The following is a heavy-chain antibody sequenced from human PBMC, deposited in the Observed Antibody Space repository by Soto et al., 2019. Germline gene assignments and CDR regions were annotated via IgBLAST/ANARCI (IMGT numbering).Heavy chain of an antibody. V-gene: IGHV3-48*02. CDR1: GFSFNTYS. D-gene: IGHD3-22*01. CDR3: ARDQYYYDSSGYSPFHY. Sequence: GSLRLSCAASGFSFNTYSMNWVRQAPGKGLEWVSYIGSSGTTIYYADSVKGRFTISRDNAKNSLYLQMNSLRDEDTAVYYCARDQYYYDSSGYSPFHYWGQGTMVTV. CDR2: IGSSGTTI. J-gene: IGHJ4*02.